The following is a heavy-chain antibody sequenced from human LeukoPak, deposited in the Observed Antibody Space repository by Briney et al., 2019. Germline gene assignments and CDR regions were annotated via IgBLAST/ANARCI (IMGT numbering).Heavy chain of an antibody. J-gene: IGHJ4*02. V-gene: IGHV3-15*07. CDR3: TTRYDFWSGYLFVY. CDR1: GFTFSNAW. CDR2: IKSKADGGTT. Sequence: PGGSLRLSCAASGFTFSNAWMNWVRQAPGKGLEWVGRIKSKADGGTTDYAAPVKGRFTISRDDSKNTLYLQMNSLKTEDTAVYYCTTRYDFWSGYLFVYWGQGTLVTVSS. D-gene: IGHD3-3*01.